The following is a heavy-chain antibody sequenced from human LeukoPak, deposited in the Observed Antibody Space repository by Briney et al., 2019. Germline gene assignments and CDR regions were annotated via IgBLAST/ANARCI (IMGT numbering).Heavy chain of an antibody. J-gene: IGHJ6*03. CDR2: ISGDDVST. Sequence: GVSLRLSCAASGFTFSTYGMSWVPQAPGKGLEWVSAISGDDVSTYYADSVKGRFTIPRDNSKNTLYLQINSLRAEDTAVYYCAKGPYSYTSGRLHPHYMDVWGKGTTITVAS. CDR3: AKGPYSYTSGRLHPHYMDV. CDR1: GFTFSTYG. V-gene: IGHV3-23*01. D-gene: IGHD3-22*01.